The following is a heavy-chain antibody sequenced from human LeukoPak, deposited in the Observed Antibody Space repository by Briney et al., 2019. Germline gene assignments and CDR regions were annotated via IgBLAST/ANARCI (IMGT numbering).Heavy chain of an antibody. CDR3: AKRASGWYDEGGNWFDP. D-gene: IGHD6-19*01. Sequence: PGGSLRLSCAASGFTFSSYSMNWVRQAPGKGLEWVSSISSSSSYIYYADSVKGRFTISRDNSKNTLYLQMNSLRAEDTAVYYCAKRASGWYDEGGNWFDPWGQGTLVTVSS. CDR1: GFTFSSYS. CDR2: ISSSSSYI. J-gene: IGHJ5*02. V-gene: IGHV3-21*01.